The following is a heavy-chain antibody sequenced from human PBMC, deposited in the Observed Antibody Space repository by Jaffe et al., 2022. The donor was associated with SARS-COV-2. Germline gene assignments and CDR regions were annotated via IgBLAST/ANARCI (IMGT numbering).Heavy chain of an antibody. J-gene: IGHJ6*02. CDR2: TYYRSKWYN. D-gene: IGHD4-17*01. V-gene: IGHV6-1*01. Sequence: QVQLQQSGPGLVKPSQTLSLTCAISGDSVSSNSAAWNWIRQSPSRGLEWLGRTYYRSKWYNDYAVSVKSRITINPDTSKNQFSLQLNSVTPEDTAVYYCARDGRTTVTARHYYYYGMDVWGQGTTVTVSS. CDR1: GDSVSSNSAA. CDR3: ARDGRTTVTARHYYYYGMDV.